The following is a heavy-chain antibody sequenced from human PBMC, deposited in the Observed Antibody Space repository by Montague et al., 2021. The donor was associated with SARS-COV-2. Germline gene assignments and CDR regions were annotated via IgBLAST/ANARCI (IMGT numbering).Heavy chain of an antibody. Sequence: SETLSLTCTVSGGSISSSSYYWGWIRQPPGKGLEWIGSIYYNGSTYYNPSLKSRVTISVDTSKNQFSLKLSSVTAADTAVYYCARLRWDITMVRGIYYYYGMDVWGQGTTVTVSS. CDR3: ARLRWDITMVRGIYYYYGMDV. CDR1: GGSISSSSYY. J-gene: IGHJ6*02. CDR2: IYYNGST. V-gene: IGHV4-39*01. D-gene: IGHD3-10*01.